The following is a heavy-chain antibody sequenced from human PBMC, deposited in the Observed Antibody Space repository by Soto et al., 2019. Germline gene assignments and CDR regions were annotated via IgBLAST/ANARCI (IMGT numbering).Heavy chain of an antibody. D-gene: IGHD3-10*01. Sequence: ASVKVSCKASGYTFTSYAMHWVRQAPGQRLEWMGWINAGNGNTKYSQKFQGRVTITRDTSASTAYMELSSLRSEDTAVYYCARGVRGVEKEFDYWGQGTLVTVSS. J-gene: IGHJ4*02. CDR3: ARGVRGVEKEFDY. CDR2: INAGNGNT. V-gene: IGHV1-3*01. CDR1: GYTFTSYA.